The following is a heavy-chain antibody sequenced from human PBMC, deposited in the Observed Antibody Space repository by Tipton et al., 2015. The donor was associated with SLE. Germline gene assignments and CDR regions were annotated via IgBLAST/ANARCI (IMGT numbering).Heavy chain of an antibody. CDR3: ARDGEGAEGFDY. J-gene: IGHJ4*02. D-gene: IGHD1-26*01. CDR1: GGSISSGGYY. CDR2: INTRWNS. Sequence: TLSLTCTVSGGSISSGGYYWGWVRQPAGKGLEWVAHINTRWNSNYNPSLKTRVTISVGTSKNQFSLELTSVTAADTAVYYCARDGEGAEGFDYWGQGTLVTVSS. V-gene: IGHV4-61*09.